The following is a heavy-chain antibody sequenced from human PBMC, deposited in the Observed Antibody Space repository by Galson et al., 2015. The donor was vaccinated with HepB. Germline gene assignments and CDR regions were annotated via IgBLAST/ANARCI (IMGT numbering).Heavy chain of an antibody. D-gene: IGHD6-19*01. CDR2: IYHSGTA. J-gene: IGHJ4*02. CDR1: GGSITTHNW. V-gene: IGHV4-4*02. Sequence: SETLSLTCAVSGGSITTHNWWSWVRQPPGKGLEWIGEIYHSGTANYNPSLKSRVTMSVDTSKNQFSLNLSSLTAADTAIYYCAREKGSGSFQGFDYWGQGTLVTVSS. CDR3: AREKGSGSFQGFDY.